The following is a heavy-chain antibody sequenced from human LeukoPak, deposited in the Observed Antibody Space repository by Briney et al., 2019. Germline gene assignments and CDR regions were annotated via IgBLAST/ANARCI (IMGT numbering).Heavy chain of an antibody. CDR1: GGSISSGGYY. Sequence: SQTLSLTCTVSGGSISSGGYYWSWIRQHPGKGLEWIGYIYYSGSTFYNPSLESRVTTSRDTSKNQFSLKLSFVAAADTALYYCARRMTTAGYFDYWGQGTLVTVSS. CDR2: IYYSGST. CDR3: ARRMTTAGYFDY. D-gene: IGHD6-13*01. J-gene: IGHJ4*02. V-gene: IGHV4-31*03.